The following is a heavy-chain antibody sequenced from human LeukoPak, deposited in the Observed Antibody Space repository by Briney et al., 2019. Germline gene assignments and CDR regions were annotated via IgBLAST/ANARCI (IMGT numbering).Heavy chain of an antibody. V-gene: IGHV3-33*01. Sequence: GGSLRLSCAASGFTFSSYGMHWVRQAPGKGLEWVAVIWYDGSNKYYADSVKGRFTISRDNSKNTLYLQMNSLRAEDTAVYYCAREVDIVVVPAAIYYYYYGMDVWGQGTTVTVSS. CDR2: IWYDGSNK. D-gene: IGHD2-2*03. J-gene: IGHJ6*02. CDR1: GFTFSSYG. CDR3: AREVDIVVVPAAIYYYYYGMDV.